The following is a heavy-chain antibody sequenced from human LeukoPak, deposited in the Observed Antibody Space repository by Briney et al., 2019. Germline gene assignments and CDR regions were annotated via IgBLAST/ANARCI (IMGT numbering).Heavy chain of an antibody. CDR1: GFTFSINA. J-gene: IGHJ4*02. CDR2: ISYDGSNK. CDR3: ARTGGSYPYYFEY. V-gene: IGHV3-30*04. D-gene: IGHD1-26*01. Sequence: GGSLRLSCAASGFTFSINAMHWVRQAPGKGLEWVAVISYDGSNKYYADSVKGRFTLSRDNAKNSLYLQMNSLRAEDTAVYYCARTGGSYPYYFEYWGQGTLVTVSS.